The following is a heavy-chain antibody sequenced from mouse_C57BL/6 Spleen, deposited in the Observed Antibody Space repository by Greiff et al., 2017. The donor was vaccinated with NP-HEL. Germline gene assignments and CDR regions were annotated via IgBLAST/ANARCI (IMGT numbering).Heavy chain of an antibody. CDR3: ARRGDYYGSSFYAMDY. CDR1: GYTFTDHT. J-gene: IGHJ4*01. V-gene: IGHV1-78*01. D-gene: IGHD1-1*01. Sequence: VMLVESDAELVKPGASVKISCKVSGYTFTDHTIHWMKQRPEQGLEWIGYIYPRDGSTKYNEKFKGKATLTADKSSSTAYMQLNSLTSEDSAVYFCARRGDYYGSSFYAMDYWGQGTSVTVSS. CDR2: IYPRDGST.